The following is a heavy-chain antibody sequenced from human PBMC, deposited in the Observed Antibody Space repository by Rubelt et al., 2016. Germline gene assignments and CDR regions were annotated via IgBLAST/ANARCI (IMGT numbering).Heavy chain of an antibody. CDR2: IKYDGSAT. CDR1: GFTLNNYW. J-gene: IGHJ4*02. V-gene: IGHV3-74*01. D-gene: IGHD6-19*01. Sequence: GFTLNNYWMHWVRQAPGKGLVWVSEIKYDGSATNYADSAKGRFTISRDSAMSTLYLQMNSLRVEDTAVYYCARDGSGWSAYWGQGTLVTVSS. CDR3: ARDGSGWSAY.